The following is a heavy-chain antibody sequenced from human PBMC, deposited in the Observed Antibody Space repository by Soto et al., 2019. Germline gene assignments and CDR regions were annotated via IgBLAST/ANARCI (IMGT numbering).Heavy chain of an antibody. V-gene: IGHV1-2*04. J-gene: IGHJ3*02. Sequence: ASVKVSCKASGYTFTGYYMHWVRQAPGQGLEWMGWINPNSGGTNYAQKFQGWVTMTRDTSISTAYMELSRLRSDDTAVYYCAVAGRYYYDSSGYWDAFDIWGQGTMVTVSS. CDR2: INPNSGGT. CDR3: AVAGRYYYDSSGYWDAFDI. D-gene: IGHD3-22*01. CDR1: GYTFTGYY.